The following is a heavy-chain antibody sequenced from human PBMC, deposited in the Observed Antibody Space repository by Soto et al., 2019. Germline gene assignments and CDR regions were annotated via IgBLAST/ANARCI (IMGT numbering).Heavy chain of an antibody. CDR1: GYTFTSYD. Sequence: ASVKVSCKASGYTFTSYDINWVRQATGKGLEWMGGFDPEDGETIYAQKFQGRVTMTEDTSTDTAYMELSSLRSEDTAVYYCATPRRLSGYYFRDYYYYGMDVWGQGTTVTVSS. CDR2: FDPEDGET. V-gene: IGHV1-24*01. J-gene: IGHJ6*02. CDR3: ATPRRLSGYYFRDYYYYGMDV. D-gene: IGHD3-3*01.